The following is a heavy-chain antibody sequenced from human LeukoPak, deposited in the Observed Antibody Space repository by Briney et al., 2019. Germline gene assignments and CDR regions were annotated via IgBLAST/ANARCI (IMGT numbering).Heavy chain of an antibody. D-gene: IGHD6-19*01. CDR3: ARPTSGWYAGGFDY. V-gene: IGHV3-30*04. Sequence: PGGSLRLSCAASGFILSDYNMHWVRQAPGKGLEWVAVISYDGSNKYYADSVRGRFTISRDNSKSTLYLQMNSLRAEDTALYYCARPTSGWYAGGFDYWGQGILVTVSS. CDR1: GFILSDYN. CDR2: ISYDGSNK. J-gene: IGHJ4*02.